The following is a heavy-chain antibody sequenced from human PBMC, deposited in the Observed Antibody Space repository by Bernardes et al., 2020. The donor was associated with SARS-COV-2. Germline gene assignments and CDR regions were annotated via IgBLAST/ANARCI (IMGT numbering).Heavy chain of an antibody. CDR2: INPHSGGT. J-gene: IGHJ3*02. D-gene: IGHD1-26*01. CDR3: ARDLDRLYSGSRTDAFDI. CDR1: GYTLSDYY. V-gene: IGHV1-2*02. Sequence: VSCKASGYTLSDYYMHWVRQAPGQGLEWMGWINPHSGGTNYAQKFQGRVTVTRDTSITTAYMELSRLTSDDTAVYYCARDLDRLYSGSRTDAFDIWGQGTMVTVSS.